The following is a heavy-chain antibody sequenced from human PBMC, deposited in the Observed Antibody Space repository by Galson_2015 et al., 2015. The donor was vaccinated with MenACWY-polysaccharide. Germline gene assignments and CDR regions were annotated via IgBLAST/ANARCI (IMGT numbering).Heavy chain of an antibody. J-gene: IGHJ3*02. CDR2: IQNDGSEI. Sequence: LRLSCAASGSRFSYSGMHWVRQAPGKGLEWVAVIQNDGSEIVYADSVKGRFTISRDNSKNTVFLEMNTLGAEDTAVYYCAREGSRIVFHAFDTWGQGTMITVSS. V-gene: IGHV3-33*05. CDR1: GSRFSYSG. D-gene: IGHD2-15*01. CDR3: AREGSRIVFHAFDT.